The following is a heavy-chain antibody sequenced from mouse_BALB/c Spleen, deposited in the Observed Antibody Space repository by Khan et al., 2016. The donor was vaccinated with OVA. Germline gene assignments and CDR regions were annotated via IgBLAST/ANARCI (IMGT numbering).Heavy chain of an antibody. CDR3: ARIVRK. V-gene: IGHV14-3*02. CDR2: IDAPNGNT. Sequence: VQLQQSGAELVKSGATVKLSCTASGLNIKDTYMHWLKQWPEPGLEWIGRIDAPNGNTKYDPKFMGKATLTAATHSNTAYPQLSILTSKDTAVYYYARIVRKWGQGTTLTVSS. J-gene: IGHJ2*01. CDR1: GLNIKDTY.